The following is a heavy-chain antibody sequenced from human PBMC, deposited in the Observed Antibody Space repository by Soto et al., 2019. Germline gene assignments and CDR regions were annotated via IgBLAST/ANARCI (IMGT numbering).Heavy chain of an antibody. J-gene: IGHJ4*02. CDR1: GNSFNNW. D-gene: IGHD3-3*01. CDR2: IYPGDSDT. V-gene: IGHV5-51*01. Sequence: PGESLKISCKGLGNSFNNWIGWVRQMPGKGLEWVGIIYPGDSDTRYSPSFQGQVTISADKSISPAYLQMNSLKAEDTAVYYCAKTEICGLALPDYWGQGTLVTVSS. CDR3: AKTEICGLALPDY.